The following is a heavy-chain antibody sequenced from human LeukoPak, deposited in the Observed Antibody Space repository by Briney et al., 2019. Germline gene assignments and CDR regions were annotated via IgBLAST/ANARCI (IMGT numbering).Heavy chain of an antibody. J-gene: IGHJ4*02. V-gene: IGHV3-23*01. D-gene: IGHD2-15*01. CDR3: AKWSDGTCAN. CDR2: ICAGVGSA. Sequence: GGSLRLSCAASGFTFSNYGMTWVRQAPGKGLEWFSGICAGVGSAFYADSVKRRFTISRDNSKNTLYLQMNGLRAEDTAVYYCAKWSDGTCANWGQGTLVTVSS. CDR1: GFTFSNYG.